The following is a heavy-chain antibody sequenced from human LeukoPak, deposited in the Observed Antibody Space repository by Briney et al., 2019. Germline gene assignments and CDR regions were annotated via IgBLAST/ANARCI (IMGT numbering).Heavy chain of an antibody. CDR1: GCSIRTYY. CDR2: IYSSGGT. D-gene: IGHD3-9*01. CDR3: ARGVRYDILTGYSPAPYYFDY. Sequence: SETLSLTCTVSGCSIRTYYWSWFRQPAGKGLEWIGGIYSSGGTNYNPSLKSRVTMSVDTSKNQFSLKLNSVTAADTAVYYCARGVRYDILTGYSPAPYYFDYWGQGTLVTVSS. J-gene: IGHJ4*02. V-gene: IGHV4-4*07.